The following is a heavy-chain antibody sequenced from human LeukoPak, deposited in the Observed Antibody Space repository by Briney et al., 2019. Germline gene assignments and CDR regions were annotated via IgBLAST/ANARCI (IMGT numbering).Heavy chain of an antibody. CDR3: AKDGAFYGMDV. CDR2: ISWNSGSI. V-gene: IGHV3-9*01. Sequence: GGSLRLSCAASGLTFSSYAMHWVRQAPGKGLEWVSGISWNSGSIGYADSVKGRFTISRDNAKNSLYLQMNSLRAEDTALYYCAKDGAFYGMDVWGQGSTVTVSS. CDR1: GLTFSSYA. J-gene: IGHJ6*02.